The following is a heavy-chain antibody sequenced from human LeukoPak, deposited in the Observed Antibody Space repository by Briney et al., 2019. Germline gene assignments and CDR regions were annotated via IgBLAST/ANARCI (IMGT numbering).Heavy chain of an antibody. CDR1: GGSISSSSYY. V-gene: IGHV4-39*07. D-gene: IGHD3-22*01. J-gene: IGHJ3*02. CDR3: AREKYYYDSSGHSPDAFDI. CDR2: IYYSGST. Sequence: SETLSLTCTVSGGSISSSSYYWGWIRQPPGKGLEWIGSIYYSGSTYYNPSLKSRVTISVDTSKNQFSLKLSSVTAADTAVYYCAREKYYYDSSGHSPDAFDIWGQGTMVTVSS.